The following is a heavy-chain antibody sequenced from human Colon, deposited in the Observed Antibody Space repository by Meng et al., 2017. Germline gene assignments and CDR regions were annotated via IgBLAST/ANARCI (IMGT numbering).Heavy chain of an antibody. CDR2: IHSSGNT. CDR1: GISISSATY. V-gene: IGHV4-4*02. Sequence: QVQLQESGPGLVKPSGTLSLTCAVSGISISSATYWSWVRQPPGKGLEWLGYIHSSGNTYYNPSLKSRVTISVDTSKNQFSLKLSSVTAADTAVYYCARVLKDIYNNYSWFDPWGQGTLVTVSS. D-gene: IGHD4-11*01. J-gene: IGHJ5*02. CDR3: ARVLKDIYNNYSWFDP.